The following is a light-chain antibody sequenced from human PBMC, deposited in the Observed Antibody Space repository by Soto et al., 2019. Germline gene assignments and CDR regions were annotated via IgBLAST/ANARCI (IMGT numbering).Light chain of an antibody. CDR3: QQVNSYPLT. CDR1: QGISSY. Sequence: DIQLTQSPSFLYASVGDRVTITCRASQGISSYLAWYQQKPGKDPKVLIYAASTLQSGVPSRFSGSGSGTDFTLTISSLQSEDFETYSCQQVNSYPLTVGPGTKVDIK. V-gene: IGKV1-9*01. J-gene: IGKJ3*01. CDR2: AAS.